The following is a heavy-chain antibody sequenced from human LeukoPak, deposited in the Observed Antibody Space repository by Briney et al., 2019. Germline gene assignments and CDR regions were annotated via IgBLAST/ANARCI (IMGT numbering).Heavy chain of an antibody. CDR2: MNPNSGNT. CDR1: GYTFTSYD. Sequence: GASVKVSCKASGYTFTSYDINWVRQTTGQGLEWMGWMNPNSGNTGYAQKFQGRVTMTRNTSISTAYMELSSLRSEDTAVYYCARGRITVGATVYWRQGTLVTVSS. D-gene: IGHD1-26*01. V-gene: IGHV1-8*01. CDR3: ARGRITVGATVY. J-gene: IGHJ4*02.